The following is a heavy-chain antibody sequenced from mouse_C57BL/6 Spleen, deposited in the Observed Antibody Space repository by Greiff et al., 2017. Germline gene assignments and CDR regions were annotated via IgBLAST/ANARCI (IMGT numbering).Heavy chain of an antibody. D-gene: IGHD1-1*01. V-gene: IGHV1-74*01. J-gene: IGHJ2*01. CDR3: AIDYGSSYYFDY. CDR2: LHPSDSDT. Sequence: QVQLQQPGAELVKPGASVKVSCKASGYTFTSYWMHWVKQRPGQGLEWIGRLHPSDSDTNYNQKFKGKATLTVDKSSSTAYMQLSSLTSEDSAVYYCAIDYGSSYYFDYWGQGTTLTVSS. CDR1: GYTFTSYW.